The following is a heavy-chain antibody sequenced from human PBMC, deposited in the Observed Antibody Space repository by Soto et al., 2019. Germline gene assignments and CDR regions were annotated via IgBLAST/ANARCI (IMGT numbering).Heavy chain of an antibody. CDR1: GFTFSSDA. J-gene: IGHJ4*02. CDR3: AKAPRGHWCSRTNCQPGYYFDH. V-gene: IGHV3-23*01. Sequence: GGSLRLSCAASGFTFSSDAMSWVRQAPGKGLEWVSAISGSGDSTYYADSVKGRFTISRDNSKNTLYLQMNSLRAEDTAEYYCAKAPRGHWCSRTNCQPGYYFDHWGQGTLVTVSS. D-gene: IGHD2-2*01. CDR2: ISGSGDST.